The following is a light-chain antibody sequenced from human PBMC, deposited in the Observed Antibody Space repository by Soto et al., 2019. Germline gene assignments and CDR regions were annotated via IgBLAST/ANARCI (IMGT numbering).Light chain of an antibody. Sequence: DIQMTQSPSTLSASVGDTVTITCRASRDIITWLAWYQHKPGKAPNLLIYQASTLEGGVPSRFSGSGSGTEFTLDISSLQPDDFATYYCQQYKSYSWTFGQGTKVEI. V-gene: IGKV1-5*03. CDR3: QQYKSYSWT. CDR1: RDIITW. CDR2: QAS. J-gene: IGKJ1*01.